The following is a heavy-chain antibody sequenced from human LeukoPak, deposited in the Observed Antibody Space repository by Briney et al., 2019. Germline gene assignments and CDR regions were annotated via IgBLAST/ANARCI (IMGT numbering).Heavy chain of an antibody. CDR2: VDPEDGET. D-gene: IGHD3-10*01. Sequence: ASVKVSCKASGYTFTDYYMHWVQQAPGKGLEWMGRVDPEDGETIYAEKFQGRVTITADTSTDTAYMELSSLRSEDTAVDYCATGLPGGPWGQGTLVTVSS. J-gene: IGHJ5*02. V-gene: IGHV1-69-2*01. CDR1: GYTFTDYY. CDR3: ATGLPGGP.